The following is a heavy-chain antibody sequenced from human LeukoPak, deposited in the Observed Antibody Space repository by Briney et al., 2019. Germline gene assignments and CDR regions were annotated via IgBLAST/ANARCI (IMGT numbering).Heavy chain of an antibody. CDR3: ARDLTGRNYFDY. D-gene: IGHD3-9*01. CDR2: IWYDGSNK. CDR1: GFTFSSYG. Sequence: GRSLRHSCAASGFTFSSYGMHWVRQAPGKGLEWVAVIWYDGSNKYYADSVKGRFTISRDNSKNTLYLQMNSLRAEDTAVYYCARDLTGRNYFDYWGQGTLVTVSS. J-gene: IGHJ4*02. V-gene: IGHV3-33*01.